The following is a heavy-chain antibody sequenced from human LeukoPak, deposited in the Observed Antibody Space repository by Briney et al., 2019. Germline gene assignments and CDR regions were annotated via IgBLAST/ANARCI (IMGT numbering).Heavy chain of an antibody. J-gene: IGHJ6*02. D-gene: IGHD3-22*01. Sequence: SETLSLTCAVSSGSISSYYWSWLRQPPGRRLEWIGFIHYSGGTNYNPSLKSRVTISVDTSKNQFSLRLTSVTAADTAVYYCARDDNYGMDVWGQGTTVTVSS. CDR3: ARDDNYGMDV. CDR1: SGSISSYY. V-gene: IGHV4-59*01. CDR2: IHYSGGT.